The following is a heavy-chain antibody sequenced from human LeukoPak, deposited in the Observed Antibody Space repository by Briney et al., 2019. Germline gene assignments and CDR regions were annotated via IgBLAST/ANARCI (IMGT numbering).Heavy chain of an antibody. CDR3: ARGIAAAGTNWFDP. CDR2: INSHTGNP. D-gene: IGHD6-13*01. J-gene: IGHJ5*02. Sequence: GGSVKVSCKASGYTFTSYAMNWVRQAPGQGLEWMSCINSHTGNPTYAQGLTGRFVFSLDASVSTAYLQISSLKAEDTAVYYCARGIAAAGTNWFDPWGQGTLVTVSS. CDR1: GYTFTSYA. V-gene: IGHV7-4-1*02.